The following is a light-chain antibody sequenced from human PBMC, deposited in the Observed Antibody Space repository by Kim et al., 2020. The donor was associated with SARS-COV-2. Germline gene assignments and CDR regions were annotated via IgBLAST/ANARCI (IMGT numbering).Light chain of an antibody. V-gene: IGKV3-20*01. Sequence: EIVLTQSPGTLSLSPGESATLSCRASQSVSSSYLAWYQQKPGQAPRLLIYGASSRATGIPDRFSGSGSGTDFTLTISRLEPEDFAVYYCQQDGSSPPTFGGGTKVDIK. CDR3: QQDGSSPPT. CDR1: QSVSSSY. CDR2: GAS. J-gene: IGKJ4*01.